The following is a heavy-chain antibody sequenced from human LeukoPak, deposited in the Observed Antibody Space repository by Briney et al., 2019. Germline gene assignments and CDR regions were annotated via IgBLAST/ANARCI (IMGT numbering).Heavy chain of an antibody. CDR3: ARVHQYYDILTGYYSKGGDASDI. J-gene: IGHJ3*02. CDR2: ISSYNGKT. V-gene: IGHV1-18*01. CDR1: GYTFTSYG. Sequence: ASVKVSCNASGYTFTSYGISWVRQAPGQGLEWMGWISSYNGKTNYAQKLQGRVTMTTDTSTSTAYMELRSLRSDDTAVYYCARVHQYYDILTGYYSKGGDASDIWGQGTMVTVSS. D-gene: IGHD3-9*01.